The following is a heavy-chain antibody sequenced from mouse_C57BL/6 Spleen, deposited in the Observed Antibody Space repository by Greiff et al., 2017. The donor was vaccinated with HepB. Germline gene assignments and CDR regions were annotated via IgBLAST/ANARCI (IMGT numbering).Heavy chain of an antibody. Sequence: QVQLKESGAELARPGASVKMSCKASGYTFTSYTMHWVKQRPGQGLEWIGYINPSSGYTKYNQKFKDKATLTADKSSSTAYMQLSSLTSEDSAVYYCARRSMITTGAMDYWGQGTSVTVSS. CDR1: GYTFTSYT. V-gene: IGHV1-4*01. J-gene: IGHJ4*01. CDR2: INPSSGYT. D-gene: IGHD2-4*01. CDR3: ARRSMITTGAMDY.